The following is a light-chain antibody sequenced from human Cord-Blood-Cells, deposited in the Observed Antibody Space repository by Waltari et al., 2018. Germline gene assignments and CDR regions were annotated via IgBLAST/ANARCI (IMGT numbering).Light chain of an antibody. V-gene: IGKV2-28*01. CDR2: LGS. CDR1: QSLLHSNGYNF. J-gene: IGKJ1*01. Sequence: DIVMTQSPLSLPVPPGERASISCRSSQSLLHSNGYNFLDWYLQKPGQSPQLLIYLGSNRASGVPDRFSGSGSGTDFTLKISRVEAEDVGVYYCMQALQTPRTFGQGTKVEIK. CDR3: MQALQTPRT.